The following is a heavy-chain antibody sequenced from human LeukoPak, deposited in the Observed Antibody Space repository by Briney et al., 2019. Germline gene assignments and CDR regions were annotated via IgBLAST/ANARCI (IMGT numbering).Heavy chain of an antibody. V-gene: IGHV4-4*02. CDR3: ARTMVRGVTGFYYYYYMDV. Sequence: SETLSLTCAVSGGSISSSNWWSWVRQPPGKGLEWIGEIYHSGSTNYNSSLKSRVTISVDTSKNQFSLRLTSVTAADTAVYYCARTMVRGVTGFYYYYYMDVWGKGTTVTVSS. CDR2: IYHSGST. CDR1: GGSISSSNW. J-gene: IGHJ6*03. D-gene: IGHD3-10*01.